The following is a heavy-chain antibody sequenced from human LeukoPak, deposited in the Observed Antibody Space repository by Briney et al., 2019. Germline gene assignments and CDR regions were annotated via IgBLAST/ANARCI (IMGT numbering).Heavy chain of an antibody. V-gene: IGHV1-18*01. CDR1: GYMFSSYG. D-gene: IGHD3-10*01. CDR3: ARIASDGSGTNHY. Sequence: ASVKVSCKASGYMFSSYGITWVRQAPGQGLEWMGWISAYNGNTKSAQNLQGRVIMTTDTYTNTDHMALRSLRSDDPAVYYCARIASDGSGTNHYWGQGTQVIVSS. CDR2: ISAYNGNT. J-gene: IGHJ4*02.